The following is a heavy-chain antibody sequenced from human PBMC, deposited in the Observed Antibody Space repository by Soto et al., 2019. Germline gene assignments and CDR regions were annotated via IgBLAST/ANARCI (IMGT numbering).Heavy chain of an antibody. Sequence: ASVKVSCKVSGYTLTELSIHWVRQAPGKGLEWMGGFDPEDGETIYAQKFQGRVTMTEDTSTDTAYMELSSLRSEDTAVYYCAPAISGTWYLPFDYWGQGTLVTVSS. D-gene: IGHD6-13*01. V-gene: IGHV1-24*01. CDR1: GYTLTELS. CDR3: APAISGTWYLPFDY. J-gene: IGHJ4*02. CDR2: FDPEDGET.